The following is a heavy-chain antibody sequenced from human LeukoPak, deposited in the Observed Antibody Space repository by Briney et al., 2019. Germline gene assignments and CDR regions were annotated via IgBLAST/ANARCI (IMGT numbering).Heavy chain of an antibody. CDR3: ASSQEGRVDSETRLVDY. CDR1: GYTFTSYA. V-gene: IGHV1-3*01. D-gene: IGHD1-7*01. Sequence: ASVTVSCKASGYTFTSYAMHWVRQAPGQRLEWMGWINAGNGNTKYSQNFQGRVTITRDTSASTAYMELRSLRSEDTAVYYCASSQEGRVDSETRLVDYWGQGTLVTVSS. CDR2: INAGNGNT. J-gene: IGHJ4*02.